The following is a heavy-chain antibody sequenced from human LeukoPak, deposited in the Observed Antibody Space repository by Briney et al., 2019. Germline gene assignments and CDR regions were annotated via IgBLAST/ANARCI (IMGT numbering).Heavy chain of an antibody. D-gene: IGHD4-17*01. Sequence: GGSLRLSCAASGFTFSGSAMHWVRQASGKGLEWVGHIRSKANSYATAYAASVKGRFTISRDDSKNTAYLHMNSLKTEDTAVYYCTTVTTFRPVNWFDPWGQGTLVTVSS. CDR1: GFTFSGSA. J-gene: IGHJ5*02. V-gene: IGHV3-73*01. CDR3: TTVTTFRPVNWFDP. CDR2: IRSKANSYAT.